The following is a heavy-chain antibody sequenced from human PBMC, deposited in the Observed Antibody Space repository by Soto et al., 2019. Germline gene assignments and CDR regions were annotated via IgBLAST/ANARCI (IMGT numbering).Heavy chain of an antibody. CDR3: ARDSPPVDY. Sequence: QVQLVQSGAEVKKPGASVKVSCKASGYTFTSYGVSWVRQAPGQGLEWMGWISAYNGNTKYAQKLQGRVTMTTDTSTNAAYMDLRSLRSDDTAVYYCARDSPPVDYWGQGTLVTVSS. V-gene: IGHV1-18*01. J-gene: IGHJ4*02. CDR1: GYTFTSYG. CDR2: ISAYNGNT.